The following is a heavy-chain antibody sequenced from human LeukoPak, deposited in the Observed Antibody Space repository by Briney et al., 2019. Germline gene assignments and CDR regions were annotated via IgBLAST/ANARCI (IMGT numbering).Heavy chain of an antibody. Sequence: PGRSLRLSCAASGFTFSSYAMHWVRQAPGKGLEWVAVISYDGSNKYYADSVKGRFTISRDNSKNTLYLQMNSLRAEDTAVYYCARDRRSIAAADYFYYYYMDVWGKGTTVTVSS. D-gene: IGHD6-13*01. CDR1: GFTFSSYA. J-gene: IGHJ6*03. CDR3: ARDRRSIAAADYFYYYYMDV. V-gene: IGHV3-30*14. CDR2: ISYDGSNK.